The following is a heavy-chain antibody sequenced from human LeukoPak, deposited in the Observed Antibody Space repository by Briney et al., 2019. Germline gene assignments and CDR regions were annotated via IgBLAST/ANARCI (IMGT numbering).Heavy chain of an antibody. D-gene: IGHD3-22*01. CDR3: ARPTPYYYDSSAYPDY. CDR1: GFTFSSYA. CDR2: ISYDGSNK. V-gene: IGHV3-30*04. Sequence: PGGSLRLSCAASGFTFSSYAMHWVRQAPGKGLEWVTIISYDGSNKYYADSVKGRFTISRDNSKNTLYLHMNSLRAEDTAVYYCARPTPYYYDSSAYPDYWGQGTLVTVSS. J-gene: IGHJ4*02.